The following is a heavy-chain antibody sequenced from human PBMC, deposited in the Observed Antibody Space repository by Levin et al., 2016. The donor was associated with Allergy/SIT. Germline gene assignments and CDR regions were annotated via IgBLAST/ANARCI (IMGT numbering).Heavy chain of an antibody. CDR3: ARGGSHSSSWYGGNYYYGMDV. Sequence: WVRQAPGQGLEWMGGIIPIFGTANYAQKFQGRVTITADESTSTAYMELSSLRSEDTAVYYCARGGSHSSSWYGGNYYYGMDVWGQGTTVTVSS. J-gene: IGHJ6*02. CDR2: IIPIFGTA. D-gene: IGHD6-13*01. V-gene: IGHV1-69*01.